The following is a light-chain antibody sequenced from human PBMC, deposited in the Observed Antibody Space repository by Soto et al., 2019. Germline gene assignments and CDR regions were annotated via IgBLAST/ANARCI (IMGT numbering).Light chain of an antibody. CDR1: TSNIGTNT. V-gene: IGLV1-44*01. CDR2: NDY. CDR3: ALWDDSLNAWV. J-gene: IGLJ3*02. Sequence: QSVVTQPPSTSGTPGQRVTISCSGGTSNIGTNTVNWYQQLPGTAPKLLVYNDYERPSGVPDRFSGSKSGTSASLAISGLQSEDEADYYCALWDDSLNAWVFGGGTKVTVL.